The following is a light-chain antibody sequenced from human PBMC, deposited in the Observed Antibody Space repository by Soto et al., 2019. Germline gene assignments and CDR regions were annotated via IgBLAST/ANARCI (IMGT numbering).Light chain of an antibody. J-gene: IGKJ1*01. CDR1: QSVSSNY. Sequence: EIVLAQSPGTLSLSPGERATLSCRASQSVSSNYLAWYQQKPGQAPRLLIYGASSRATGIPDRFSGSGSGTDLTLTISRLEPEDFAVYYCHQYGSSITERTFGQGTKVEIK. CDR3: HQYGSSITERT. V-gene: IGKV3-20*01. CDR2: GAS.